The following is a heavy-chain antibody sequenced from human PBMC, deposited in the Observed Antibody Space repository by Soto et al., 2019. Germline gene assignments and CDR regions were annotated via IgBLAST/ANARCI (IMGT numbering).Heavy chain of an antibody. D-gene: IGHD3-10*01. Sequence: QVQLQESGPGLVKPSQTLSLTCTVSGGSISSGGYYWSWIRQHPGKGLEWIGYIYYSGSTYYNPSLKGRVTTSVDTSKTQFSLKLSSVTAADTAVYYCARGITMIRGVILTPYFDYWGQGTLVTVSS. V-gene: IGHV4-31*03. CDR3: ARGITMIRGVILTPYFDY. CDR1: GGSISSGGYY. CDR2: IYYSGST. J-gene: IGHJ4*02.